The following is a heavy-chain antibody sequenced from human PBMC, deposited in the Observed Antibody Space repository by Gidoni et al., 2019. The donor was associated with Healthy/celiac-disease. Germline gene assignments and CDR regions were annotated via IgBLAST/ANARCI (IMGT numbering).Heavy chain of an antibody. CDR1: GFTFSSYA. CDR3: AKRALGDY. Sequence: EVQLLESGGGLVQPGVSMRLYCATSGFTFSSYAMRWVRQAPGKGLEWVSAISGSGSSTYYADSVKGRFTISRDNSKNTRYLQMNSLRAEDTAVYYCAKRALGDYWGQGTLVTVSS. V-gene: IGHV3-23*01. CDR2: ISGSGSST. J-gene: IGHJ4*02.